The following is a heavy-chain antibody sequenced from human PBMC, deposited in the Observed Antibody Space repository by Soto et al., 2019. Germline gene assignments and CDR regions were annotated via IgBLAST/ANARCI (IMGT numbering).Heavy chain of an antibody. J-gene: IGHJ1*01. CDR3: ARAYCSGGSCYQYFQH. Sequence: QVQLVESGGGLVKPGGSLRLSCAASGFTFSDYYMSWIRQAPGKGLEWVSYISSGGGTIYYADSVKGRFNISRDNDKSSLYLQMNSLRAEDTAVYYCARAYCSGGSCYQYFQHWGQGTLVTVSS. V-gene: IGHV3-11*01. CDR2: ISSGGGTI. D-gene: IGHD2-15*01. CDR1: GFTFSDYY.